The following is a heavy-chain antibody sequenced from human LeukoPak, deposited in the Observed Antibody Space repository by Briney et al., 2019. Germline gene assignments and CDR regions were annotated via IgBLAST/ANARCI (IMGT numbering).Heavy chain of an antibody. CDR1: GLTFSSYS. CDR2: ITTSSSYI. D-gene: IGHD1-26*01. Sequence: GGSLRLSCAASGLTFSSYSMNWVRQAPGKGLEWVSSITTSSSYIYYADSVKGRFTISRDNAKNSLYLQMNSLRAEDTAVYYCARDRGSYYYFDSWGQGTLVTVSS. J-gene: IGHJ4*02. CDR3: ARDRGSYYYFDS. V-gene: IGHV3-21*01.